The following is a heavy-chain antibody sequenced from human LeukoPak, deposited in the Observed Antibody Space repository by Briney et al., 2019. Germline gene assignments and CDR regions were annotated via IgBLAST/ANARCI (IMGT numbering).Heavy chain of an antibody. D-gene: IGHD3-10*01. V-gene: IGHV3-23*01. J-gene: IGHJ3*02. CDR2: ISGSGGST. CDR3: AKSESLWFGEYAFDI. CDR1: GFTVSTNY. Sequence: GGSLRLSCAASGFTVSTNYMAWVRQAPGKGLEWVSAISGSGGSTYYADSVKGRFTISRDNSKNTLYLQMNSLRAEDTAVYYCAKSESLWFGEYAFDIWGQGTMVTVSS.